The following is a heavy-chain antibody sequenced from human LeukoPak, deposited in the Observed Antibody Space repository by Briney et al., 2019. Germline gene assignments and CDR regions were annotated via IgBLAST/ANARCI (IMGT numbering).Heavy chain of an antibody. V-gene: IGHV4-4*09. CDR1: GDSISSYY. CDR2: IYTSMYT. J-gene: IGHJ4*02. Sequence: SETLSLTCTVSGDSISSYYWSWIRQPPGKGLEWIGYIYTSMYTYYNPSLTSRVTMSVVTSKNQFSLTLSSVAGPSTGVYYGARQARNDSGHANANFYYGGQGALGTVSP. D-gene: IGHD1-26*01. CDR3: ARQARNDSGHANANFYY.